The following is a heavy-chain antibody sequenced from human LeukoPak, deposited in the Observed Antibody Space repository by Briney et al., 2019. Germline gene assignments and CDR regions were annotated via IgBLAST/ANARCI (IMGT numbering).Heavy chain of an antibody. V-gene: IGHV4-34*01. D-gene: IGHD3-10*01. CDR3: ARGREGVSIVRGVSHPYYYGMDV. CDR2: INHSGSI. J-gene: IGHJ6*02. Sequence: PSETLSLTCAVNGGYFRGYYWSWIRQSPEKGLEWIGEINHSGSINYNSSLRSRVTISVDTSEFSLELSSVTAADTAVYYCARGREGVSIVRGVSHPYYYGMDVWGQGTTVTVSS. CDR1: GGYFRGYY.